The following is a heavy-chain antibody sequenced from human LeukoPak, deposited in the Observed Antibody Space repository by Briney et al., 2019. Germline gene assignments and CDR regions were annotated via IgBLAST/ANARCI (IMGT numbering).Heavy chain of an antibody. CDR3: ARDRGGTGWFTFDY. D-gene: IGHD6-19*01. J-gene: IGHJ4*02. CDR2: ISTSGSYM. CDR1: GFTFSAYS. V-gene: IGHV3-21*01. Sequence: GGSLRLSFVAPGFTFSAYSLNWVRQAPGGGLEWVSSISTSGSYMYYADSLKGRFTISRDNAKDTLFLEMSSLRAEDTAMYYCARDRGGTGWFTFDYWGQGTLVTVSS.